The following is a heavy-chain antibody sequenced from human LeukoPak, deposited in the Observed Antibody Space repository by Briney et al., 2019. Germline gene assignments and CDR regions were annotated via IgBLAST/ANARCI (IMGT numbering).Heavy chain of an antibody. V-gene: IGHV3-23*01. J-gene: IGHJ4*02. CDR1: GFTFSSYA. CDR3: AKDGSLYYYGSGSPYYFDY. Sequence: SGGSLRLSCAASGFTFSSYAMSWVRQAPGKGLEWVSAISGSGGSTYYADSVKGRFTISRDNSKNTLYLQMNSLRAEDTAVYYCAKDGSLYYYGSGSPYYFDYWGQGTLVTVSS. CDR2: ISGSGGST. D-gene: IGHD3-10*01.